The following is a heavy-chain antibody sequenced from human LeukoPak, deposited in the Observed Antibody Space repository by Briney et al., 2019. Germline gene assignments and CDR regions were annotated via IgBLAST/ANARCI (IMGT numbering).Heavy chain of an antibody. D-gene: IGHD3-10*01. J-gene: IGHJ4*02. CDR3: TKGLYGSGSSPDF. V-gene: IGHV3-23*01. CDR2: INDSGSST. CDR1: GFTFRKYA. Sequence: GGSLRLSCAASGFTFRKYAMTWVRQAPGKGLSWVSGINDSGSSTYYADSVKGRLTISRDNAKNTVYLQMNNLRVEDTAVYYCTKGLYGSGSSPDFWGQGTLVTVSS.